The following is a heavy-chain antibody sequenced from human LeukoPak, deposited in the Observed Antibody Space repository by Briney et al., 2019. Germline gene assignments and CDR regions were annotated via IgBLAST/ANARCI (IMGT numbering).Heavy chain of an antibody. Sequence: GGSLRLSCAASGFPFSNYDMHWVRQGPGKGLESVAFIRFDGNDKYYGDSVKGRFTISRDNSNNTLYLQMNNLRVDDTAVYYCAKDFRGSNSLGNWGLGSLVTVSS. V-gene: IGHV3-30*02. J-gene: IGHJ4*02. CDR3: AKDFRGSNSLGN. CDR1: GFPFSNYD. D-gene: IGHD4-11*01. CDR2: IRFDGNDK.